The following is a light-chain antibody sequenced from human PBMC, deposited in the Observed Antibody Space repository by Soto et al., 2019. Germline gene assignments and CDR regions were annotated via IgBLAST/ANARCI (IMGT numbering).Light chain of an antibody. Sequence: EIVLTQSPGTLSLSPGERATLSCRASQSVSSSSLAWYQQKPGQAPRLLIYATSSRATGIPGRFSGSGSGTDFTLSISRLEPEDFAVYYCQQYGSSPALTFGGGTKVEIK. CDR2: ATS. CDR3: QQYGSSPALT. V-gene: IGKV3-20*01. CDR1: QSVSSSS. J-gene: IGKJ4*01.